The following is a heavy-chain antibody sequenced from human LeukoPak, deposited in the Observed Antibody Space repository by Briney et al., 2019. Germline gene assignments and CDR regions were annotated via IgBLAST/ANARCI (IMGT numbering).Heavy chain of an antibody. V-gene: IGHV3-11*01. J-gene: IGHJ6*02. CDR3: ARDGPYSSSWYPRFQTYYYYGMDV. Sequence: GGSLRLSCAASGFTFSDYYMSWIRQAPGKGLEWVSYISSIGSTIYYADSVKGRFTISRDNAKNSLYLQMNSLRAEDTAVYYCARDGPYSSSWYPRFQTYYYYGMDVWGQGTTVTVSS. D-gene: IGHD6-13*01. CDR1: GFTFSDYY. CDR2: ISSIGSTI.